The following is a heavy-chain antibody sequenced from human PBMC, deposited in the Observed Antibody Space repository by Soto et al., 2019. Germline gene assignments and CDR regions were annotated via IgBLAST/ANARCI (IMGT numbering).Heavy chain of an antibody. V-gene: IGHV1-8*01. D-gene: IGHD3-3*01. Sequence: EASVKVSCKASGYTFTSYDINWVRQATGQGLEWMGWMNPNSGNTGYAQKFQGRVTMTRNTSISTAYMELSSLRSEDTAVYYCARNRELRFLDYYYYMDVWGKGTTVTVSS. J-gene: IGHJ6*03. CDR2: MNPNSGNT. CDR3: ARNRELRFLDYYYYMDV. CDR1: GYTFTSYD.